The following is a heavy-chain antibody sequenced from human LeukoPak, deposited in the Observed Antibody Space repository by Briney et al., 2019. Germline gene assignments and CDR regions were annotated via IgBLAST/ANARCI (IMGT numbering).Heavy chain of an antibody. J-gene: IGHJ3*02. V-gene: IGHV1-18*01. D-gene: IGHD3-3*01. CDR1: GYTFTSYG. CDR3: AAPNPDFWSGYYSYDAFDI. Sequence: ASVKVSCKASGYTFTSYGISWVRQDPGQGLEWMGWISAYNGNTNYAQKLQGRVTMTTDTSTSTAYMELRSLRSDDTAVYYCAAPNPDFWSGYYSYDAFDIWGQGTMVTVSS. CDR2: ISAYNGNT.